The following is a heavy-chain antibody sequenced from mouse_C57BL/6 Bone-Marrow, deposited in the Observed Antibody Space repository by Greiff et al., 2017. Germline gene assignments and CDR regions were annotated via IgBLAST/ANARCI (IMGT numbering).Heavy chain of an antibody. J-gene: IGHJ2*01. CDR3: AIGGSSFDY. V-gene: IGHV1-81*01. Sequence: QVQLQQSGAELARPGASVKLSCKASGYTFTSYGISWVKQRTGQGLEWIGEIYPRSGNTYYNAKFQGKATLTGDKSSSTAYMQRSSLTSDDSAVYYCAIGGSSFDYWGQGTTLTVSA. D-gene: IGHD1-1*01. CDR2: IYPRSGNT. CDR1: GYTFTSYG.